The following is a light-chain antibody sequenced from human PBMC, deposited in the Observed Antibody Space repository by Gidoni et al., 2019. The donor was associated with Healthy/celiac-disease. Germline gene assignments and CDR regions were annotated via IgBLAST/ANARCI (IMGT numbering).Light chain of an antibody. CDR1: QSISSY. J-gene: IGKJ4*01. V-gene: IGKV1-39*01. CDR3: QQSYSTPLT. CDR2: AAS. Sequence: DIQMTQSPTSLSASVGDRVTITCRASQSISSYLNWYQPKPEKAPKLLIYAASSLQSGVPSRFSSSGSGTDFTLTISSLQPEDFATYYCQQSYSTPLTFGGGTKVEIK.